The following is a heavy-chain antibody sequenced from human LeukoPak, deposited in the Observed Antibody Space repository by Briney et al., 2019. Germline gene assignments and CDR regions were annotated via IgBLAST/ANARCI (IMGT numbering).Heavy chain of an antibody. V-gene: IGHV3-23*01. Sequence: GVSLRLSCAAFGFTFSTYAMNWVRQAPEKGLEWVSAIGNRGSSTLYADSVKGRFTISRDNSKNTLFLQMNSLRADDTAVYYCAKDWMTSSEDDAFDVWGPGTMVTVSS. CDR3: AKDWMTSSEDDAFDV. CDR2: IGNRGSST. CDR1: GFTFSTYA. J-gene: IGHJ3*01. D-gene: IGHD1-14*01.